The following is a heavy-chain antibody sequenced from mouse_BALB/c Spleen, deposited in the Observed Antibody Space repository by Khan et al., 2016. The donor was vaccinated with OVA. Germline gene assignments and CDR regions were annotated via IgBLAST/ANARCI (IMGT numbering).Heavy chain of an antibody. CDR1: GYTFTDYN. J-gene: IGHJ3*01. D-gene: IGHD1-2*01. CDR3: VRSGYGSFAF. V-gene: IGHV1S29*02. Sequence: EVQLQESGPEVVKPGASVRISCKASGYTFTDYNMDWVKQRHAKSLEWIGYFFPNSGGSGYNQKFKTKATLTVDISSSTAYMDLRSLTSEDSAVYYCVRSGYGSFAFWGQGTLVTVS. CDR2: FFPNSGGS.